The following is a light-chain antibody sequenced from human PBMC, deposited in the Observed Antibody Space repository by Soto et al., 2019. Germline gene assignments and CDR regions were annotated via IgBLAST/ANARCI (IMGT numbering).Light chain of an antibody. Sequence: QSALTQPRSVSWSPGQSVTISCTGTSSDVGRYNYVSWYQQHPGKAPKLIIYDVTKRPSGVPDRFSGSKSGNTASLTISGLQAEDEADYYCCSYAGSYTHVFGTGTKLTVL. V-gene: IGLV2-11*01. J-gene: IGLJ1*01. CDR2: DVT. CDR1: SSDVGRYNY. CDR3: CSYAGSYTHV.